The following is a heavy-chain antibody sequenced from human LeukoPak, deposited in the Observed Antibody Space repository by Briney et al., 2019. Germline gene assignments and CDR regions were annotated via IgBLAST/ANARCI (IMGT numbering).Heavy chain of an antibody. J-gene: IGHJ3*02. CDR2: IYSDDDT. CDR3: AREGYYDISGTSRAFDI. D-gene: IGHD3-22*01. Sequence: PGGPLRLSCAASGFTVSSNYMSWVRQAPGKGLEWVSLIYSDDDTYYADSVKGRFTISRDNSKNTLYLQMNSLRTEDTAVYYCAREGYYDISGTSRAFDIWGQGIMVTVSS. CDR1: GFTVSSNY. V-gene: IGHV3-66*02.